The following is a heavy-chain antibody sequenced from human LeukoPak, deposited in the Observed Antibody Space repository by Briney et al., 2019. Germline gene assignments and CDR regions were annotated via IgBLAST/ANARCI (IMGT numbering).Heavy chain of an antibody. Sequence: GGTLRLSCATSGFIFSHHGMNWVRQAPGKGLEWVSGIRADAVTTYYADSVKGRFTISRDNSKNTLSLQLNSLRAEDTAVYYCAKMAGKVANSYYFDYWGQGALVTVSS. CDR1: GFIFSHHG. CDR2: IRADAVTT. CDR3: AKMAGKVANSYYFDY. D-gene: IGHD6-19*01. V-gene: IGHV3-23*01. J-gene: IGHJ4*02.